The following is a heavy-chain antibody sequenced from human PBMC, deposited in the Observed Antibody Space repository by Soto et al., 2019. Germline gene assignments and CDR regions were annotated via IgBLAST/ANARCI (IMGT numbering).Heavy chain of an antibody. V-gene: IGHV3-23*01. Sequence: EVQLLDSGGGLAQPGGSLRLSCAASGFTFGNYAMNWVRQAPGKGLEWVSTVSGNGAVTYYADSVKGRFTISRDISRSTLYLQMNNLRAEDTAIYFCAKVPASLKTFDYWGQGTLVTVSS. CDR1: GFTFGNYA. D-gene: IGHD2-2*01. CDR3: AKVPASLKTFDY. J-gene: IGHJ4*02. CDR2: VSGNGAVT.